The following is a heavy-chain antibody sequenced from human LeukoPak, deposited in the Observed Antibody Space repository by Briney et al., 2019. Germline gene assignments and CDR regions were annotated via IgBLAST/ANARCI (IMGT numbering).Heavy chain of an antibody. D-gene: IGHD2-2*01. CDR3: ARDSCSSTSCYSQYYYYGMDV. V-gene: IGHV3-48*01. CDR2: ISSSSSTI. Sequence: PGGSLRLSCAASGFTFSSYSMNWVRQAPGKGLEWVSYISSSSSTIYYAHSVKGRFTISRDNAKNSLYLQMNSLRAEDTAVYYCARDSCSSTSCYSQYYYYGMDVWGQGTTVTVSS. J-gene: IGHJ6*02. CDR1: GFTFSSYS.